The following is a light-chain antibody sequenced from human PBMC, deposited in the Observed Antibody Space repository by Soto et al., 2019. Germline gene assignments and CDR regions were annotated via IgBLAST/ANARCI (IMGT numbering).Light chain of an antibody. J-gene: IGLJ1*01. Sequence: QAVVTHEPSLTLSPGGTVTLTCGSSTGAVTNGHYPYWFQQKPGQAPRTLIYDTTNRHSWTPARFSGSLLGGKAALTLSGAQPEDEAEYYCLLSYNGHYVFGTGTKVTAL. V-gene: IGLV7-46*01. CDR2: DTT. CDR1: TGAVTNGHY. CDR3: LLSYNGHYV.